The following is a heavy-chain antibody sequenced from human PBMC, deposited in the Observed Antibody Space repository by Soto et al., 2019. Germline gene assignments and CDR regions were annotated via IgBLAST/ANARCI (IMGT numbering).Heavy chain of an antibody. CDR3: ARVPQSCMHCLDV. V-gene: IGHV3-21*01. CDR2: ISSSSSYI. CDR1: AFTFSTYN. Sequence: PGGSLRLSCAASAFTFSTYNMNWVRQAPGKGLEWLSSISSSSSYIYYADSLKGRFTISRDNAKNSLYLQMNSLRAEDTAVYYCARVPQSCMHCLDVWGQGTTVTVSS. D-gene: IGHD2-8*01. J-gene: IGHJ6*02.